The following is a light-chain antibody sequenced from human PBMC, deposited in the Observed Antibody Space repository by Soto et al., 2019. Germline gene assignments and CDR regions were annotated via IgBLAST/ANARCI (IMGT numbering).Light chain of an antibody. Sequence: EIVMTQSPATLSVSPGEIATLSCRASQSVSSNLAWYQQKPGQASRLLIYGKSTRATGIPARYSGSGSGTEFTLTISSLQCEDFGVYYCQQSNNWPPWTFGQGTKEEIK. CDR3: QQSNNWPPWT. CDR1: QSVSSN. V-gene: IGKV3-15*01. CDR2: GKS. J-gene: IGKJ1*01.